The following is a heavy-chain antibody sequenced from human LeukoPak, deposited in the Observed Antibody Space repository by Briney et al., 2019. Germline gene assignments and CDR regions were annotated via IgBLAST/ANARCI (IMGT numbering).Heavy chain of an antibody. J-gene: IGHJ4*02. V-gene: IGHV1-2*02. CDR3: ARVCAISCPKYFDY. CDR2: INPNSGGT. Sequence: ASVKVSCKASGYTFTDYYMHWVRQAPGQGLEWMGWINPNSGGTNYAQKFQGRVTMTRDTSISTAYMELSRLRSDDTAVYYCARVCAISCPKYFDYWGQGTLVTVSS. CDR1: GYTFTDYY. D-gene: IGHD2-21*01.